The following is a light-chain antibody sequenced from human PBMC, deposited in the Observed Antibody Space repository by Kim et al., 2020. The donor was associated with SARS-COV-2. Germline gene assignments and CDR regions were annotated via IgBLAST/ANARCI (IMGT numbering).Light chain of an antibody. J-gene: IGLJ3*02. V-gene: IGLV4-69*01. CDR3: QTWGTGIQV. Sequence: QLVLIQSPTASASLGASVKLTCTLSSGHSNYAIAWHQQQPEKGPRYLMKLNSDGSHYKGGGIPDRFSGSSSGAERYLIISSLHSEDEADYYCQTWGTGIQVFGGGTQLTVL. CDR2: LNSDGSH. CDR1: SGHSNYA.